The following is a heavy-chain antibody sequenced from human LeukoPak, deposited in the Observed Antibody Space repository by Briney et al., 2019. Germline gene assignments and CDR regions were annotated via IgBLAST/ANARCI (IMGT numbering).Heavy chain of an antibody. J-gene: IGHJ6*03. V-gene: IGHV4-34*01. D-gene: IGHD3-9*01. CDR1: GGSFSGYY. Sequence: PSETLSLTCAVYGGSFSGYYWSWIRQPPGKGLEWIGEINHSGSTNYNPSLKSRVTISVDTSKNQFSLKLSSVTAADTAVYYCARHASSPLRYFDWLPYYYYYMDAWGKGTTVTISS. CDR3: ARHASSPLRYFDWLPYYYYYMDA. CDR2: INHSGST.